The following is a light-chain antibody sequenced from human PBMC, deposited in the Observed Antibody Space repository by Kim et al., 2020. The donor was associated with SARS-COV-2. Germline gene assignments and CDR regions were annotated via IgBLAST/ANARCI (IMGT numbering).Light chain of an antibody. Sequence: SPGERPTLSCRASQSVSSSYLAWYQQKPGQAPRLLIYGASSRATGIPDRFSGSGSGTDFTLTISRLEPEDFAVYYCQQYGSSLLYTFGQGTKLEI. CDR1: QSVSSSY. J-gene: IGKJ2*01. CDR2: GAS. CDR3: QQYGSSLLYT. V-gene: IGKV3-20*01.